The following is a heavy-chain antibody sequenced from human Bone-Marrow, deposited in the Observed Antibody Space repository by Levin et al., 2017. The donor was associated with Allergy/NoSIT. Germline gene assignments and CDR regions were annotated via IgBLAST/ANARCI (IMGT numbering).Heavy chain of an antibody. J-gene: IGHJ2*01. D-gene: IGHD3-10*01. V-gene: IGHV1-2*02. Sequence: ASVKVSCTASGYIFTANSLHWVRQAPGQGLEWVAYINPNTGDSNFAQRFQGRVTVTRDTSMNSASMELTGLTSDDTAVYFCARQKPGRVYWYFDLWGRGTLVTVSS. CDR3: ARQKPGRVYWYFDL. CDR1: GYIFTANS. CDR2: INPNTGDS.